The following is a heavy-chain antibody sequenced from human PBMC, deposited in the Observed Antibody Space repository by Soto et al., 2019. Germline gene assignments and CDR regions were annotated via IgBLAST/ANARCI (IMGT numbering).Heavy chain of an antibody. CDR3: ARDLGYGTYFDY. Sequence: PSETLSLTCTVSGGSISSGDYYLSWIRQPPGKGLEWIGYIYYSGSTYYNPSLKSRVTISVDTSKNQFSLKLSSVTAADTAVYYCARDLGYGTYFDYWGQGTLVTVS. CDR1: GGSISSGDYY. V-gene: IGHV4-30-4*01. J-gene: IGHJ4*02. CDR2: IYYSGST. D-gene: IGHD5-18*01.